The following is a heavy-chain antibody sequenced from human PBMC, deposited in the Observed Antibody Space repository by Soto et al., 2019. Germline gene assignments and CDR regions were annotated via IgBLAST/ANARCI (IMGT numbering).Heavy chain of an antibody. V-gene: IGHV3-23*01. CDR2: ISGSGGST. CDR1: GFTFSSYA. J-gene: IGHJ4*02. D-gene: IGHD3-3*01. CDR3: AKVPVSIFGVVIIFDY. Sequence: EVQLLESGGGLVQPGGSLRLSCAASGFTFSSYAMSWVRQAPGKGLKWVSAISGSGGSTYYADSVKGRFTISRDNSKKTLYLQMNSLRSENTAVYSCAKVPVSIFGVVIIFDYWGQGTLVTVSS.